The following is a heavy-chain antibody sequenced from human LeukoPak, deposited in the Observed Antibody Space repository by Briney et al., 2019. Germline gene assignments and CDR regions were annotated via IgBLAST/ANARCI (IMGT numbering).Heavy chain of an antibody. Sequence: GGSLRLSCAASGFTFSSYGMHWVRQAPGKGLEWVAVISYDGSNKYYADSVKGRFTISRDNSKNTLYLQMNSLRAEDTAVYYCAKDRSGLFDYWGQGTLVTVSS. CDR2: ISYDGSNK. J-gene: IGHJ4*02. CDR3: AKDRSGLFDY. V-gene: IGHV3-30*18. CDR1: GFTFSSYG.